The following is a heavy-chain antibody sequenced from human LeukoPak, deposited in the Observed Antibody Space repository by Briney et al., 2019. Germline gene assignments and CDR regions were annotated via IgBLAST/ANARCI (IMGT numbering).Heavy chain of an antibody. D-gene: IGHD2-15*01. CDR2: IYSGGST. CDR1: GFTVSSNY. V-gene: IGHV3-66*02. J-gene: IGHJ4*02. CDR3: ARDYCSGGSCYTGFDY. Sequence: PGGSLRLSCAASGFTVSSNYMSWVRQAPGKGLEWVSVIYSGGSTYYADSVKSRFTISRDNSKNTLYLQMNSLRAEDTAVYYCARDYCSGGSCYTGFDYWGQGTLVTVSS.